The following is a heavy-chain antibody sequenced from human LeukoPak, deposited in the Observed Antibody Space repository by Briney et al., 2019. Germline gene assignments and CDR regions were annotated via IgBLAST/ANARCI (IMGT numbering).Heavy chain of an antibody. V-gene: IGHV3-53*01. D-gene: IGHD3-10*01. CDR1: GFTVSSNY. J-gene: IGHJ5*02. CDR3: SSTFGSGSYLHS. CDR2: IYSGGST. Sequence: GGSLRLSCAASGFTVSSNYMSWVRQAPGKGLEWVSVIYSGGSTYYADSVKGRFTISRDNSKNTLYLQMNSLRAEDTAVYYCSSTFGSGSYLHSWGQGTLVTVSS.